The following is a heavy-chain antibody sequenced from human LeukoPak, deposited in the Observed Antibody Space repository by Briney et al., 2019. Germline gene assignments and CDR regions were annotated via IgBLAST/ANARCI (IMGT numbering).Heavy chain of an antibody. J-gene: IGHJ1*01. D-gene: IGHD6-13*01. Sequence: PGGFLRLSCAASGFTFSSYSMNWVRQAPGKGLEWVSYISSSSSTIYYADSVKGRFTISRDNAKNSLYLQMNSLRAEDTAVYYCARDTFLAAAGIGLTEYFQHWGQGTLVTVSS. CDR2: ISSSSSTI. V-gene: IGHV3-48*01. CDR3: ARDTFLAAAGIGLTEYFQH. CDR1: GFTFSSYS.